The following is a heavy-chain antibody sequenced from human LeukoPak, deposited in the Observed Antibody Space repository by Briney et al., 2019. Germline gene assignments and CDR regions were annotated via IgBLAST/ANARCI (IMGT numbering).Heavy chain of an antibody. D-gene: IGHD4-17*01. Sequence: GGSLRLSCTASGFTFGDYSMNWVRQAPGKGLEWVSSISSSGSTIYYADSVKGRFTISRDNAKNSLYLQMNSLRAEDTAIYYCARFPTVTTYGYWGQGTLVTVSS. CDR2: ISSSGSTI. CDR3: ARFPTVTTYGY. J-gene: IGHJ4*02. V-gene: IGHV3-48*03. CDR1: GFTFGDYS.